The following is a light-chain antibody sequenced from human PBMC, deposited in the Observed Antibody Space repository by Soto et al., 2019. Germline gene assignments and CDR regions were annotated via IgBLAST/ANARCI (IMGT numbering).Light chain of an antibody. Sequence: DIPMTQSPSSLSASVGDRVTITYQASQDISNYLNWYQQKPGKAPKLLIYDASNLETGVPSRFSGSGSGTDFTFTISSLQPEDIATYYCQQYDIPPLTFGGGTKVEIK. V-gene: IGKV1-33*01. CDR3: QQYDIPPLT. CDR1: QDISNY. J-gene: IGKJ4*01. CDR2: DAS.